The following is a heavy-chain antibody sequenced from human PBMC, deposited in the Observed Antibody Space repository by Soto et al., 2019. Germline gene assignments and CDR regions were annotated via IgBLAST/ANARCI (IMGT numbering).Heavy chain of an antibody. V-gene: IGHV3-7*01. Sequence: AQLVESGGDLVQPGGSLRLSCAASGFTFSTYWMTWVRRAPGQGLEWVANINEDGSEKYSVDSVKGRFTISRDNTKNALNLYMDNLRVEDTAVYYCARVFVGDTNVGAEAPYDAFDIWGQGTVVTVS. J-gene: IGHJ3*02. CDR2: INEDGSEK. D-gene: IGHD2-8*01. CDR3: ARVFVGDTNVGAEAPYDAFDI. CDR1: GFTFSTYW.